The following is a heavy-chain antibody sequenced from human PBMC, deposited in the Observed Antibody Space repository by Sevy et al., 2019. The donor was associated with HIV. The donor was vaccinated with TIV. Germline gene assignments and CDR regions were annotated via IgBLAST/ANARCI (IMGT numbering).Heavy chain of an antibody. D-gene: IGHD6-19*01. CDR2: ISGSGGGT. Sequence: GGSLRLSCAASGFTFSSYAMSWVRQAPGKGLEWVSAISGSGGGTYYADSVKGRCTISRDNSKNTLYLQMNSLRAEDTAVYYCAKDEFGSGWSISGYWGQGTLVTVSS. CDR3: AKDEFGSGWSISGY. V-gene: IGHV3-23*01. J-gene: IGHJ4*02. CDR1: GFTFSSYA.